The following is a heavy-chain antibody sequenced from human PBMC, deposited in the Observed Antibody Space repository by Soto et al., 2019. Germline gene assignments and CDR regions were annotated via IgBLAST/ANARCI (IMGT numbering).Heavy chain of an antibody. CDR2: ISAYNGNT. J-gene: IGHJ6*02. D-gene: IGHD6-13*01. V-gene: IGHV1-18*01. CDR3: ARDSSSSWGGDYYYYYGMDV. CDR1: GYTFTSYG. Sequence: ASVTVSCKASGYTFTSYGIIWVRQAPGQGLEWMGWISAYNGNTNYAQKLRGRVTMTTDTSTSTAYMELRSLRSDDTAVYYCARDSSSSWGGDYYYYYGMDVWGQGTTVTVS.